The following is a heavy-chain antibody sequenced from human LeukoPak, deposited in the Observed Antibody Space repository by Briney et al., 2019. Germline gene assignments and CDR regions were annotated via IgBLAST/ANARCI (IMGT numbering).Heavy chain of an antibody. Sequence: GESLKISCRASGYDFANFWIVWVRQMPGKGLDWMGIIYPGDSDTRYSPSFQGQVTISADKSISTAYLQWTSLKASDTAMYYRATQGTLTPHNAFDVSGQGTMVTVSS. CDR2: IYPGDSDT. D-gene: IGHD2-15*01. CDR1: GYDFANFW. V-gene: IGHV5-51*01. J-gene: IGHJ3*01. CDR3: ATQGTLTPHNAFDV.